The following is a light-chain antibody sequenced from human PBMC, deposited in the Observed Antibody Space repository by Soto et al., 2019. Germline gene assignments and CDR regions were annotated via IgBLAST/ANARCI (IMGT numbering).Light chain of an antibody. CDR1: QSVGSY. CDR3: KQRSNWHPFT. V-gene: IGKV3D-11*02. CDR2: DAS. J-gene: IGKJ5*01. Sequence: EIVLTQSPATLSLSPGERATLSCRASQSVGSYLAWYQQKPGQAPRLLIYDASNRATGIPARFSGSGSGTGFILTISSIETEAFEVDSCKQRSNWHPFTFGQGTRLEIK.